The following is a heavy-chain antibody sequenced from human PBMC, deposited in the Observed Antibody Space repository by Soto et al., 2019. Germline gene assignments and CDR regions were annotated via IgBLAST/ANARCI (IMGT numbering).Heavy chain of an antibody. Sequence: SETLSLTCTVSGGSISSSSYYWSWIRQPPGKGLEWIGSIYYSGSTYYNPSLKSRVTIPVDTSKNQFSLKLSSVTAADTAVYYCARHGGSLPGYDFWSGYSYNWFDPWGQGTLVTVSS. CDR2: IYYSGST. CDR1: GGSISSSSYY. CDR3: ARHGGSLPGYDFWSGYSYNWFDP. J-gene: IGHJ5*02. D-gene: IGHD3-3*01. V-gene: IGHV4-39*01.